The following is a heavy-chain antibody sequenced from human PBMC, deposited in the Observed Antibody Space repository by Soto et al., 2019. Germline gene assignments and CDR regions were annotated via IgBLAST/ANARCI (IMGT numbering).Heavy chain of an antibody. D-gene: IGHD2-8*01. V-gene: IGHV4-39*01. J-gene: IGHJ4*02. CDR3: ARSHYTYGLLIDY. CDR2: VYWTGST. Sequence: SETLSLTCSVSGDSITTNGYYWGWIPQPPGKGLQWIGNVYWTGSTFSHPSLTSRVFISVHTSKNEFSLRLTSVTAADTAVYYCARSHYTYGLLIDYWGPGTLVTVSS. CDR1: GDSITTNGYY.